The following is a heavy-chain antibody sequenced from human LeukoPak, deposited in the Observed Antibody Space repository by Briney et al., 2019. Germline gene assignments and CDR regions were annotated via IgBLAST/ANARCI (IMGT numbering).Heavy chain of an antibody. CDR3: ARAYYDSSGDY. D-gene: IGHD3-22*01. Sequence: TGGSLRLSCAASGFTFSSYEMNWVRQAPGKGLEWVSYISSSGSTIYYADSVKGLFTISRDNAKHSLYLQMNSLRAEDTAVYYCARAYYDSSGDYWGEGTLVTVSS. CDR1: GFTFSSYE. J-gene: IGHJ4*02. CDR2: ISSSGSTI. V-gene: IGHV3-48*03.